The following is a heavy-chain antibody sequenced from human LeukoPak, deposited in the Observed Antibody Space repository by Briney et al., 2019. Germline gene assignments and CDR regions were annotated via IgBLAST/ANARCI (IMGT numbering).Heavy chain of an antibody. Sequence: EASVKVSCKASGYTFTSYGISWVRQAPGQGLEWMGIINPSGGSTSYAQKFQGRVTMTRDTSTSTVYMELSSLRSEDTAVYYCARGSDGYYFDYWGQGTLVTVSS. V-gene: IGHV1-46*01. J-gene: IGHJ4*02. CDR1: GYTFTSYG. CDR3: ARGSDGYYFDY. CDR2: INPSGGST.